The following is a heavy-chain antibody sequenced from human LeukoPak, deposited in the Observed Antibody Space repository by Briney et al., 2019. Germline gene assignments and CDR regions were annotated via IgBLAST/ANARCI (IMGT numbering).Heavy chain of an antibody. Sequence: APVKVSCKASGYTFTGYYMHWVRQAPGQGLEWMGWINPNSGGTNYAQKFQGRVTMTRDTSISTAYMELSRLRSEDTAVYYCARGEYTIFGVVTFFDYWGQGTLVTVSS. CDR3: ARGEYTIFGVVTFFDY. V-gene: IGHV1-2*02. J-gene: IGHJ4*02. CDR1: GYTFTGYY. D-gene: IGHD3-3*01. CDR2: INPNSGGT.